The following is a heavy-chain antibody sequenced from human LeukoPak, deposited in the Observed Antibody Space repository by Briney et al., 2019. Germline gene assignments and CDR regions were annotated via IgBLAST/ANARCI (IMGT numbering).Heavy chain of an antibody. D-gene: IGHD3-22*01. CDR1: GGSIRSYY. CDR2: IYYSGST. Sequence: SETLSLTCTVSGGSIRSYYWSWIRQPPGEGLEGIGYIYYSGSTNYNPSLKSRVTISVDTSKNQFSLKLSSVTAADTAVYYCARSPYYYDSSGYYYFWFDPWGQGTLVTVSS. V-gene: IGHV4-59*01. CDR3: ARSPYYYDSSGYYYFWFDP. J-gene: IGHJ5*02.